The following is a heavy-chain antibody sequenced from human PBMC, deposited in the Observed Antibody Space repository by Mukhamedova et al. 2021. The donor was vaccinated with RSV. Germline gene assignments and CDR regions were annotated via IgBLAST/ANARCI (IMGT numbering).Heavy chain of an antibody. J-gene: IGHJ3*01. Sequence: EYMGWINPKSGGTHYPQKSQGRITMTSDTSITTVYMKLSGLRPDDTAIYYCARARLGTIGLLEVWGQGSMVTVSS. CDR2: INPKSGGT. CDR3: ARARLGTIGLLEV. D-gene: IGHD1-1*01. V-gene: IGHV1-2*02.